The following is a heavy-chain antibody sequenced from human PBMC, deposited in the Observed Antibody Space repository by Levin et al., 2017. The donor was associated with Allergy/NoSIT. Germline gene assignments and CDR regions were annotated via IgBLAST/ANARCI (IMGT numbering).Heavy chain of an antibody. V-gene: IGHV4-34*01. CDR2: INHSGST. CDR1: GGSFSGYY. Sequence: SETLSLTCAVYGGSFSGYYWSWIRQPPGKGLEWIGEINHSGSTNYNPSLKSRVTISVDTSKNQFSLKLSSVTAADTAVYYCARGGKRRIVVVPAAMYWFDPWGQGTLVTVSS. CDR3: ARGGKRRIVVVPAAMYWFDP. D-gene: IGHD2-2*01. J-gene: IGHJ5*02.